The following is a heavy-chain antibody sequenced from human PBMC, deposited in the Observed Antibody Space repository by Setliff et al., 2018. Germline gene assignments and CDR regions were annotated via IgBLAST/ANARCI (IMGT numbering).Heavy chain of an antibody. V-gene: IGHV1-46*01. J-gene: IGHJ6*02. Sequence: ASVKVSCKASGYTFTSYYMHWVRQAPGQGLEWMGIINPSGGSTSYAQKFQGRVTMTRDTSTSTAYMELRSLRSDDTAIYYCARVRRNDDSNNWYGASYYSYHYAMDVWGLGTTVTVSS. D-gene: IGHD6-13*01. CDR3: ARVRRNDDSNNWYGASYYSYHYAMDV. CDR2: INPSGGST. CDR1: GYTFTSYY.